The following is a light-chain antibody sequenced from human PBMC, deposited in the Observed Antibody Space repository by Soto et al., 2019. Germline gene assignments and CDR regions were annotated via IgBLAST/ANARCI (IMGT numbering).Light chain of an antibody. V-gene: IGKV3-15*01. CDR2: GAS. CDR1: QSVSSN. J-gene: IGKJ1*01. Sequence: EIVLTQSPGTLSLSPGERATLSCRASQSVSSNLAWYQQKPGQAPRLLIYGASNRATGIPARFSGSGSGTEFTLTISRLQSEDFAVYYCQKYNNWPSWTFGQGTKVDIK. CDR3: QKYNNWPSWT.